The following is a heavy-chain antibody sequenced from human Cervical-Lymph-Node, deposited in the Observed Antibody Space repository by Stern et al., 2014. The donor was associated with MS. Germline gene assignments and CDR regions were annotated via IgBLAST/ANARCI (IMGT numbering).Heavy chain of an antibody. CDR3: ARVRHDFWSGDISSYPMDV. Sequence: VQLVESGTEVKKPGSSVKVSCKASGGTFSSYVISWVRQAPGQGLEWMGGFIPLFGTANYAQKFQGRVTITADESTSTAYMELSSLRSEDTAVYYCARVRHDFWSGDISSYPMDVWGQGTTVTVSS. D-gene: IGHD3-3*01. CDR1: GGTFSSYV. V-gene: IGHV1-69*01. CDR2: FIPLFGTA. J-gene: IGHJ6*02.